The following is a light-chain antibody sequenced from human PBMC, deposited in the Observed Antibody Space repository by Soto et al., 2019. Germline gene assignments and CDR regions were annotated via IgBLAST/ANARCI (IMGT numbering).Light chain of an antibody. CDR2: EVT. CDR3: NSYTRFSTDV. CDR1: SSDVGLYDF. V-gene: IGLV2-14*01. Sequence: QSVLTQPASVSGSPGQSITISCTGASSDVGLYDFVSWYQQHPGKAPKLLIYEVTYRPSGVSSRFSGSKSGNTASLTISGLQAEDEADYYSNSYTRFSTDVFGTGTKVTVL. J-gene: IGLJ1*01.